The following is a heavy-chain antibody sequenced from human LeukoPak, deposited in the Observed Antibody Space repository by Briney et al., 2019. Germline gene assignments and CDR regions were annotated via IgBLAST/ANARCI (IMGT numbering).Heavy chain of an antibody. CDR3: TRVVVCSSTSCYDGDYYYYGMDV. Sequence: SETLSLTCTVSGGSISSGDYYWSWIRQPPGKGLEWIGYIYYSGSTYYNPSLKSRVTISVDTSKNQFSLKLSSVTAADTAVYYCTRVVVCSSTSCYDGDYYYYGMDVWGQGTTVTVSS. CDR2: IYYSGST. CDR1: GGSISSGDYY. J-gene: IGHJ6*02. V-gene: IGHV4-30-4*01. D-gene: IGHD2-2*01.